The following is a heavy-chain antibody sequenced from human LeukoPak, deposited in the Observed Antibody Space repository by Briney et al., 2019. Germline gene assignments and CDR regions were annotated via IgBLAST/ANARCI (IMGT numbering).Heavy chain of an antibody. CDR2: INPNSGVT. Sequence: GASVKVSCKASGYTFNDYYMHWVRQAPGQGLEWMGWINPNSGVTKYAQKFQGRVSMTRDMSISTAYMELSSLRSDDTVVYYCARDKSTTVRFLQYYWGQGTLVTVSS. D-gene: IGHD3-3*01. CDR1: GYTFNDYY. CDR3: ARDKSTTVRFLQYY. J-gene: IGHJ4*02. V-gene: IGHV1-2*02.